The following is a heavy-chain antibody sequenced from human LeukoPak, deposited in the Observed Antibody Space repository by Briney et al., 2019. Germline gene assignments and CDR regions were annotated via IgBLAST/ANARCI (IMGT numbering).Heavy chain of an antibody. CDR2: IYYSGST. CDR1: GGSISSSSYY. D-gene: IGHD3-22*01. J-gene: IGHJ5*02. CDR3: ARVNYYDSSDFNWFDP. V-gene: IGHV4-39*07. Sequence: SETLSLTCTVSGGSISSSSYYWGWIREPPGKGLEGIGSIYYSGSTYYHPSPKSPVTISVDTSKNQFSLKLSSVTAADTAVYYCARVNYYDSSDFNWFDPWGQGTLVTVSS.